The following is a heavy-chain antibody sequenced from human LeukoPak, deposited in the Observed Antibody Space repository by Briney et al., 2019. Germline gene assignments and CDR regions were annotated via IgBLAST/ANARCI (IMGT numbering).Heavy chain of an antibody. CDR2: ISGSGGST. Sequence: SGGSLRLSCTASGFNFSGYAMSWVRQAPGEGLEWVSAISGSGGSTYYADSVKGRFTISRDNSKDTLYMQLNSPRAEDTAVYFCAKGQTTVMAFDVWGQGTMVSVSS. D-gene: IGHD4-17*01. CDR3: AKGQTTVMAFDV. CDR1: GFNFSGYA. J-gene: IGHJ3*01. V-gene: IGHV3-23*01.